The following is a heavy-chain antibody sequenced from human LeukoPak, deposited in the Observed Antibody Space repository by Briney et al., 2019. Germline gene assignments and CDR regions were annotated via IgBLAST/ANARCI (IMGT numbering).Heavy chain of an antibody. CDR1: GFTFSSYA. Sequence: PGGSLRLSCAASGFTFSSYAMHWVRQAPGKGLEWVAVISYNGSNKYYADSVKGRFTLSRDNAKNSLYLQMNSLRAEDTAVYYCARDPGTTGTNWGQGTLVTVSS. V-gene: IGHV3-30-3*01. D-gene: IGHD1-1*01. CDR3: ARDPGTTGTN. J-gene: IGHJ4*02. CDR2: ISYNGSNK.